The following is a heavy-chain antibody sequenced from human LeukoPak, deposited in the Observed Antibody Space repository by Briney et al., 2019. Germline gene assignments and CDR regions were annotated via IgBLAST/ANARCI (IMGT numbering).Heavy chain of an antibody. Sequence: PSETLSLTCTVSGGSISSSSYYWGWIRQPPGKGREWIESNYYSGSTYYNTSLKSRVTISVDTSKNQFSLKLSSVAAADTAVYYCTGARRGKRSGYDDAFGIWGQGTMVTVSS. CDR1: GGSISSSSYY. D-gene: IGHD5-12*01. CDR3: TGARRGKRSGYDDAFGI. V-gene: IGHV4-39*01. CDR2: NYYSGST. J-gene: IGHJ3*02.